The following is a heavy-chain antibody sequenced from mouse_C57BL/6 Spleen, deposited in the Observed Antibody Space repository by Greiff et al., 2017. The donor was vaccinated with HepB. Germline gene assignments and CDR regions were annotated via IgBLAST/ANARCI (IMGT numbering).Heavy chain of an antibody. V-gene: IGHV1-55*01. Sequence: QVQLQQPGAELVKPGASVKMSCKASGYTFTSYWITWVKQRPGQGLEWIGDIYPGSGSTNYNEKFKSKATLTVDTSSSTAYMQLSSLTSEDSAVYYCARGGSTRRWFAYWGQGTLVTVSA. J-gene: IGHJ3*01. CDR2: IYPGSGST. CDR3: ARGGSTRRWFAY. D-gene: IGHD2-1*01. CDR1: GYTFTSYW.